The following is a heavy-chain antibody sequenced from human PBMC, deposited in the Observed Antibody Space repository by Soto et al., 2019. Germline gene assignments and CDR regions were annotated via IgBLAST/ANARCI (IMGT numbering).Heavy chain of an antibody. V-gene: IGHV1-2*04. CDR3: ARGECSSSWYPSWFDP. CDR2: INPNSGGT. D-gene: IGHD6-13*01. J-gene: IGHJ5*02. Sequence: QVQLVQSGAEVKKPGASVKVSCKASGYTFTGYYMHWVRQAPGQGLEWMGWINPNSGGTNYAQKFQGWVTMTRDTSISTAYMELSRLRSDDTAVYYCARGECSSSWYPSWFDPWGQGTLVTVSS. CDR1: GYTFTGYY.